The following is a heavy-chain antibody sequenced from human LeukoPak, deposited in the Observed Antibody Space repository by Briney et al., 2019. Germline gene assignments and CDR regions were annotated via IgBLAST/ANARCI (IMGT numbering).Heavy chain of an antibody. V-gene: IGHV3-74*01. CDR1: GFAFSTYW. Sequence: GGSLRLSCAASGFAFSTYWMHWVRQAPGKGLVWVSRINTDGTTTTYADSVKGRFTISRDNAKNTLHLQMNSLRVEDTAVYYCVSDHTGHDDYWGQGTLVTVSS. CDR3: VSDHTGHDDY. D-gene: IGHD1-1*01. J-gene: IGHJ4*02. CDR2: INTDGTTT.